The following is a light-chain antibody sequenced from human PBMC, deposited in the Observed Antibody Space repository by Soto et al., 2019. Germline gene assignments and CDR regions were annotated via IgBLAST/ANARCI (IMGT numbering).Light chain of an antibody. V-gene: IGLV1-44*01. CDR3: LSYDNDLSGGV. CDR1: SSSIGRNP. Sequence: QSVLTQPPSASGNPGQKVTISCSGSSSSIGRNPVNWYQHLPGTAPKLLIYGNTNRPSGVPDRFSASKSGTSASLAITGLQAEDEADYYCLSYDNDLSGGVFGGGTKLTVL. CDR2: GNT. J-gene: IGLJ3*02.